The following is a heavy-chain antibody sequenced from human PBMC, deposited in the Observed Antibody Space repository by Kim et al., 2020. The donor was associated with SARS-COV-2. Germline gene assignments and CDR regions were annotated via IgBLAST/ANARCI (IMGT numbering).Heavy chain of an antibody. CDR1: GFTFSSYE. Sequence: GGSLRLSCAASGFTFSSYEMNWVRQAPGKGLEWVSYISSSGSTIYYADSVKGRFTISRDNAKNSLYLQMNSLRAEDTAVYYCARAPIPYYGSGGYWYFDLWGRGTLVTVSS. J-gene: IGHJ2*01. CDR3: ARAPIPYYGSGGYWYFDL. CDR2: ISSSGSTI. D-gene: IGHD3-10*01. V-gene: IGHV3-48*03.